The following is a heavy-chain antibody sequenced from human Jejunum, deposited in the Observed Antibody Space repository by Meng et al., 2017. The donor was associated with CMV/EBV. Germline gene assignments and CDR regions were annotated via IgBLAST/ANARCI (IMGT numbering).Heavy chain of an antibody. Sequence: WKHWVRPAPGKRVGLVGSIQTKRERETPGYAAPVQGKYTISTDDSKNTLYLLMNSLKAEDTAVYCCTTMVLARYCNIHTNCLGDYWGQGTPVTVSS. V-gene: IGHV3-15*01. J-gene: IGHJ4*02. CDR1: W. D-gene: IGHD2/OR15-2a*01. CDR3: TTMVLARYCNIHTNCLGDY. CDR2: IQTKRERETP.